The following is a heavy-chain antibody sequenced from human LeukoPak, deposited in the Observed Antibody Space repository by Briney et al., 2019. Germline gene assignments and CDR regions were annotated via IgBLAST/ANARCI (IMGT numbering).Heavy chain of an antibody. CDR2: IYTSGST. CDR3: ARDFAYYDFWSGYSNWFDP. J-gene: IGHJ5*02. Sequence: SQTLSLTCTVSGGSISSGSYYWSWIRQPAGKGLEWIGRIYTSGSTNYNPSLKSRVTISVDTSKNQFSLKLSSVTAADTAVYYCARDFAYYDFWSGYSNWFDPWGQGTLVTVSS. CDR1: GGSISSGSYY. V-gene: IGHV4-61*02. D-gene: IGHD3-3*01.